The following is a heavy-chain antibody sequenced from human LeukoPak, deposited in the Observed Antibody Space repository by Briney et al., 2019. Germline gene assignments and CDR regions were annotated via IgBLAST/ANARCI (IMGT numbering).Heavy chain of an antibody. J-gene: IGHJ4*02. V-gene: IGHV3-23*01. Sequence: GGSLRLSCAASGFTFSSYTMSWVRQAPGKGLEWVSAISGSGGSTYYADSVKGRFTISRDNSKNTLYLQMNSLRAEDTAVYYCAKDELANYYFDYWGQGTLVTVSS. CDR1: GFTFSSYT. CDR3: AKDELANYYFDY. D-gene: IGHD6-13*01. CDR2: ISGSGGST.